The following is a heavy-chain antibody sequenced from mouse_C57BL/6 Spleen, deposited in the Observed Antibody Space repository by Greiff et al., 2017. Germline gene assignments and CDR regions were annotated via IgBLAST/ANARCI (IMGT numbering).Heavy chain of an antibody. CDR2: INPSNGGS. CDR3: ARGRYLGSSYGCFDV. Sequence: QVQLQQPGTELVKPGASVKLSCKASGYTFTSYWMHWVKQRPGQGLEWIGNINPSNGGSNYNEKFKSKATLTVDKSSSTACMQLSRLTSEDAAVYYCARGRYLGSSYGCFDVWGTGTTVTVSS. J-gene: IGHJ1*03. V-gene: IGHV1-53*01. D-gene: IGHD1-1*01. CDR1: GYTFTSYW.